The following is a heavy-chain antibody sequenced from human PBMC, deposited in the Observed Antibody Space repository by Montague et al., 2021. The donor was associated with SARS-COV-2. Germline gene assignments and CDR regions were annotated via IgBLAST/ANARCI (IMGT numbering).Heavy chain of an antibody. J-gene: IGHJ6*02. CDR1: GFTFSSYA. V-gene: IGHV3-30*04. CDR3: ARDQRGSYCVHVTGGYYGMDV. Sequence: SLRLSCAASGFTFSSYAMHWVRQAPGKGLEWVAVISYDGSNKYYADSVKGRFTISRDNSKNTLYLQMNSLRAEDTAVYYCARDQRGSYCVHVTGGYYGMDVWGQGTTVTVSS. CDR2: ISYDGSNK. D-gene: IGHD1-26*01.